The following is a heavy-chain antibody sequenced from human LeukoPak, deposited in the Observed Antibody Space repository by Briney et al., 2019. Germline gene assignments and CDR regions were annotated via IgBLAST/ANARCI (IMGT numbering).Heavy chain of an antibody. Sequence: GGSLRLSCAASGFTISTYAMSWVRQAPGKGLEWVSAIYANGGRTHYADSVRDRFALSSDISKNTLYLQMNSLRVEDTAVYYCAKGTLEVATSAIDCWGQGTLVTVSS. V-gene: IGHV3-23*05. CDR1: GFTISTYA. CDR2: IYANGGRT. D-gene: IGHD5-24*01. CDR3: AKGTLEVATSAIDC. J-gene: IGHJ4*02.